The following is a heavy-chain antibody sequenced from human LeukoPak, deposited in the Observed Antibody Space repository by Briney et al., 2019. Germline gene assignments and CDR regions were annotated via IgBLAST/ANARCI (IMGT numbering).Heavy chain of an antibody. Sequence: PGGSLRLSCAVSGFTFSSYAMSWVRQAPGKGLEWVSAISGSGDNTYYADSVKGRFTISRDNSKNTLYLQMNSLRAEDTAVYYCAKEGMIVVLIAAYFQHWGQGILVTVSS. CDR2: ISGSGDNT. CDR3: AKEGMIVVLIAAYFQH. D-gene: IGHD3-22*01. J-gene: IGHJ1*01. CDR1: GFTFSSYA. V-gene: IGHV3-23*01.